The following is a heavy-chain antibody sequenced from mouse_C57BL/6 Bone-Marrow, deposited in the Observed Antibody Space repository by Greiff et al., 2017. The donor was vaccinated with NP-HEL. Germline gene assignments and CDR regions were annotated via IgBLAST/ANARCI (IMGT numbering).Heavy chain of an antibody. J-gene: IGHJ2*01. V-gene: IGHV14-3*01. D-gene: IGHD3-2*02. CDR1: GFTIKNTY. CDR2: IDPANGNT. Sequence: VQLKQSVAELVRPGASVKLSCTASGFTIKNTYMHWVKQRPEQGLEWIGRIDPANGNTKYAPKFQGKATITADTSSNTAYLQLSSLTSKDTAIYYCAKLRLNYWGQGTTLTVSS. CDR3: AKLRLNY.